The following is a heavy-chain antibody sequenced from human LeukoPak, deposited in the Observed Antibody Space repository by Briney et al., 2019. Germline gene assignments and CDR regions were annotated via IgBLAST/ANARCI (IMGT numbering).Heavy chain of an antibody. Sequence: GGSLRLSCAASEFTFSDYYMSWIRQAPGRGLEWVSYVSSRGSTINYADSVKGRFTISRDNAKNSLYLQMNSLRAEDTAVYYCAKKGALYGSGSYSFDPWGQGTLVTVSS. V-gene: IGHV3-11*04. CDR1: EFTFSDYY. D-gene: IGHD3-10*01. J-gene: IGHJ5*02. CDR2: VSSRGSTI. CDR3: AKKGALYGSGSYSFDP.